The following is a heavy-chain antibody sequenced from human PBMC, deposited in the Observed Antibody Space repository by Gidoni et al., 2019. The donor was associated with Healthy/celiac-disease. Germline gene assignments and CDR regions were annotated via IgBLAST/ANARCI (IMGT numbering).Heavy chain of an antibody. Sequence: VQLQESGPGLVTPSQTLAHPCTVSRGSISSGHYYWSWIRQPPGKGLVWIGYIDYSGSTSYNPSLKSRVTISVDTSKNPFSLKLSSVTAADTAVYYCARGGGLDTAMVTRDYWGQGTLVTVSS. J-gene: IGHJ4*02. V-gene: IGHV4-30-4*01. CDR1: RGSISSGHYY. D-gene: IGHD5-18*01. CDR2: IDYSGST. CDR3: ARGGGLDTAMVTRDY.